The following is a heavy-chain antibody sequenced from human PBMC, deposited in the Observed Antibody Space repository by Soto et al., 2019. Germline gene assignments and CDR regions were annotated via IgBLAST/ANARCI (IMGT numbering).Heavy chain of an antibody. V-gene: IGHV3-21*01. D-gene: IGHD5-18*01. CDR1: GFTFSSYS. J-gene: IGHJ4*02. CDR2: ISSSSSYI. CDR3: ARDQPGYSYGYGLGY. Sequence: GGSLRLSCAASGFTFSSYSMNWVRQAPGKGLEWVSSISSSSSYIYYANSVKGRFTISRDNAKNSLYLQMNSLRAEDTAVYYCARDQPGYSYGYGLGYWGQGTLVTVSS.